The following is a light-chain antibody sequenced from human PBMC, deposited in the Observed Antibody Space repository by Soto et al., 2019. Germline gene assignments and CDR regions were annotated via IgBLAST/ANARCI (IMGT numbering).Light chain of an antibody. CDR3: QQTYTAPYT. CDR2: AAS. CDR1: QNIRSY. J-gene: IGKJ2*01. V-gene: IGKV1-39*01. Sequence: DIQMTQSPSSLSASVGDRVTITCRASQNIRSYLNWYQLKSGKAPTLLIYAASSFQSGVPSRFSGSGSGTDFTLVISGLQPEDFATYYCQQTYTAPYTFGQGTQLEIK.